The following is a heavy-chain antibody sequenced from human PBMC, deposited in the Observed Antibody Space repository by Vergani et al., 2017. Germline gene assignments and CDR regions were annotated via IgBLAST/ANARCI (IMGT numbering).Heavy chain of an antibody. CDR1: GFTFSSYA. Sequence: QVQLVESGGGVVKPGRSLRLSCAASGFTFSSYAMHWVRQAPGKGLEWVAVISYDGSNKYYADSVKGRFTISRDNSKNTLYLQMNSLRAEDTAVYYCARPYYYDSSGYAFDYWGQGTLVTVSS. CDR2: ISYDGSNK. D-gene: IGHD3-22*01. J-gene: IGHJ4*02. V-gene: IGHV3-30-3*01. CDR3: ARPYYYDSSGYAFDY.